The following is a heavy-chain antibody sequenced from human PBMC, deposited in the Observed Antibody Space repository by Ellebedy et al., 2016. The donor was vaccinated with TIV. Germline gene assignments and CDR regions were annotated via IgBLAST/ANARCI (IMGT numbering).Heavy chain of an antibody. CDR1: GFTFDDYA. CDR3: AKADCKVVTCYVKDY. J-gene: IGHJ4*02. D-gene: IGHD2/OR15-2a*01. CDR2: ISWNSDST. Sequence: GGSLRLXXAASGFTFDDYAMHWVRQVPGKGLEWVSGISWNSDSTTYADSVKGRFTISRDNAKNSLYLQMNSLRVEDTALYFCAKADCKVVTCYVKDYWGQGTPVTVSS. V-gene: IGHV3-9*01.